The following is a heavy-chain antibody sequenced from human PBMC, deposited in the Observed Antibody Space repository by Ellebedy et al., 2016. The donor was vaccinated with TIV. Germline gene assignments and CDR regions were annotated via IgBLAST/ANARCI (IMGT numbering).Heavy chain of an antibody. CDR2: IDTDDSDT. Sequence: GESLKISCAASGYIFTDYWVPWVRQTPGLGLEWMGIIDTDDSDTRYSPSFQGQVTISGDRSSSSTYLQWSSLRASDTAIYCCARLQSSMVGATVPDSWGQGTQVIVSS. V-gene: IGHV5-51*01. J-gene: IGHJ4*02. CDR3: ARLQSSMVGATVPDS. CDR1: GYIFTDYW. D-gene: IGHD1-26*01.